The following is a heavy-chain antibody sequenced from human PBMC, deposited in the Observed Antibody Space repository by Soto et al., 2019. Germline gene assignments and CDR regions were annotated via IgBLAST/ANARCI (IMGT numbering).Heavy chain of an antibody. D-gene: IGHD6-13*01. CDR1: GYSFISYG. Sequence: ASVKVSCKASGYSFISYGISWVRQAPGQGLEWMGWISAYNGNTNYAQKLQGRVTMTTDTSTSTASMELRSLRSDDTAVYYCAKDAIAAPGVFDYWGQGTLVTVSS. J-gene: IGHJ4*02. CDR3: AKDAIAAPGVFDY. V-gene: IGHV1-18*01. CDR2: ISAYNGNT.